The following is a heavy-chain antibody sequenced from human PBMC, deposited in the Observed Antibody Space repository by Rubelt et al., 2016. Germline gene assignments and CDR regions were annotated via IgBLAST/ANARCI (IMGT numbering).Heavy chain of an antibody. D-gene: IGHD4/OR15-4a*01. CDR2: INHSGST. Sequence: QLQLQQWGAGLLKPSETLSLTCAVYGGSFSDYYWSWIRLPPGKGLEWIGEINHSGSTNYNPSLKSRVTISVDTSKNQFSLRLSSVTAAETAMYFCSNGDYWGRGILVSVSS. J-gene: IGHJ4*02. CDR3: SNGDY. V-gene: IGHV4-34*01. CDR1: GGSFSDYY.